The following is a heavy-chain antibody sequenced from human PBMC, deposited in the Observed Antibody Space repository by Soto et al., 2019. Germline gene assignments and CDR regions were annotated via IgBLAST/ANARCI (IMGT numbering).Heavy chain of an antibody. Sequence: QVQLQQWGAGLLKPSETLSLTCAVYGGSFSGYYWSWIRQPPGKGLEWIGESNHSGSTNYNPSLKSRVTISVDTSKNQFSLKLSSVTAADTAVYYCARAYCSSTSCYAGVDYYYGMDVWGQGTTVTVSS. CDR3: ARAYCSSTSCYAGVDYYYGMDV. J-gene: IGHJ6*02. CDR1: GGSFSGYY. CDR2: SNHSGST. D-gene: IGHD2-2*01. V-gene: IGHV4-34*01.